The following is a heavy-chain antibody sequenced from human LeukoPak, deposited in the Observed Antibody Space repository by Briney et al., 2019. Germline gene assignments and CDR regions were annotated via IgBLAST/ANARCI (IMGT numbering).Heavy chain of an antibody. CDR1: GYTFTSYD. CDR3: ARLQGPVRGVHYYYMDV. CDR2: MNPNSGNT. J-gene: IGHJ6*03. V-gene: IGHV1-8*01. Sequence: ASVKVSCKASGYTFTSYDINWVRQATGQGLEWMGWMNPNSGNTGYAQKFQGRVTMTRNTSISTAYMELNSLRFEDTAVYYCARLQGPVRGVHYYYMDVWGKGTSVTVSS. D-gene: IGHD3-10*01.